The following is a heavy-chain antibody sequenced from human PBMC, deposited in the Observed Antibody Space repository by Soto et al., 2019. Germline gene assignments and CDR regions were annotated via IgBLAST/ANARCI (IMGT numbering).Heavy chain of an antibody. Sequence: QLQLQESGPGLVKPSETLSLTCTVSGGSISSSSYYWGWIRQPPGKGLEWIGSIYYSGSTYYNPSLKSRVTISVDTSKNQFSLKLSSVTAADTAVYYCARRRYCSSTSCYPFDYWGQGTLVTVSS. CDR2: IYYSGST. CDR3: ARRRYCSSTSCYPFDY. D-gene: IGHD2-2*01. V-gene: IGHV4-39*01. CDR1: GGSISSSSYY. J-gene: IGHJ4*02.